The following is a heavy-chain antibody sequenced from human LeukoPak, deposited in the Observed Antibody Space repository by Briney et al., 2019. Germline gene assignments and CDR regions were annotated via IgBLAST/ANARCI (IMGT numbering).Heavy chain of an antibody. CDR1: GGTFSSYA. Sequence: SVKFSCKASGGTFSSYAISWVRQAPGQGLEWMGGIIPSVGTANYAQKFQGRVTITTDESTSTAYMELSSLRSEDTAVYYCARVSGSSWRGYYYYYMDVWGKGTTVTVSS. V-gene: IGHV1-69*05. D-gene: IGHD6-13*01. J-gene: IGHJ6*03. CDR3: ARVSGSSWRGYYYYYMDV. CDR2: IIPSVGTA.